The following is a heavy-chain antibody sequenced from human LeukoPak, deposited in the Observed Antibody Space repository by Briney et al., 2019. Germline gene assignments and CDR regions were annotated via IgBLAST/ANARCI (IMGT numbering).Heavy chain of an antibody. Sequence: GGSLRLSCAASGFTFSSYSMNWVRQAPGKGLEWVSSISTSSSYINYADSVKGGFTISRDNSKNTLYLQMNGLRAEDTAVYYCAKDPDCTSCICYTFFDYRGQGTHVTLPS. J-gene: IGHJ4*02. CDR2: ISTSSSYI. CDR3: AKDPDCTSCICYTFFDY. V-gene: IGHV3-21*04. D-gene: IGHD2-8*01. CDR1: GFTFSSYS.